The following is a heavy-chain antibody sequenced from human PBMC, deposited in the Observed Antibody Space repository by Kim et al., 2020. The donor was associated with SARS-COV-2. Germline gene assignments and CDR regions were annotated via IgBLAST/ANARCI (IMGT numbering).Heavy chain of an antibody. CDR1: GFTFVAYD. CDR3: ARKMGVGYSPLTP. J-gene: IGHJ5*02. CDR2: ISDSGDRR. Sequence: GGSLRLSCVASGFTFVAYDMAWVRRSPGKGLEWVSRISDSGDRRLYADSVKGRFTVSRDNSQDRLYLQMNNLRAEDTAIYYCARKMGVGYSPLTPWGRGTLVTSSS. D-gene: IGHD2-2*03. V-gene: IGHV3-23*01.